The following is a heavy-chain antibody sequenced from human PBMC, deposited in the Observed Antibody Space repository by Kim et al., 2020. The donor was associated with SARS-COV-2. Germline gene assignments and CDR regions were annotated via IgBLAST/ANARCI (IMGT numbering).Heavy chain of an antibody. Sequence: YDGSNKYYADSVKCRFTISRDNSKNTLYLQMNSLRAEDTAVYYCAKDPRVYYGSGSPVDYWGQGTLVTV. CDR3: AKDPRVYYGSGSPVDY. CDR2: YDGSNK. D-gene: IGHD3-10*01. V-gene: IGHV3-30*18. J-gene: IGHJ4*02.